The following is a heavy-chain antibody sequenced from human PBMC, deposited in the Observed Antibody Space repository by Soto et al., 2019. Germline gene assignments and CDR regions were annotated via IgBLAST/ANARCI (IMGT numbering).Heavy chain of an antibody. CDR2: IWYDGSNK. D-gene: IGHD4-17*01. CDR3: ARRARDYGDYLDY. CDR1: GFTFSSYG. Sequence: QVQLVESGGGVVQPGRSLRLSCAASGFTFSSYGMHWVRQTPGKGLEWVAVIWYDGSNKYYADSVKGRFTISRDNSKNTLYLQMSSLRAEDTGVYYCARRARDYGDYLDYWGQGTLVTVSS. V-gene: IGHV3-33*01. J-gene: IGHJ4*02.